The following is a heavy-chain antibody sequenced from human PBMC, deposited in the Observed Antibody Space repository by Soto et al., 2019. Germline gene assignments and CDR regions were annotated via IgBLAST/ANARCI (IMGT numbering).Heavy chain of an antibody. D-gene: IGHD3-16*01. CDR3: AREMGACSDSSCYPGPYDS. Sequence: GGSLRLSCAASGFTFTSYSMNWVRQAPGQGLEWVSYITSKSTTIKYADSVKGRFSVSRDNAKNSLYLQLNSLRDEDTAVYYCAREMGACSDSSCYPGPYDSWGQGTLVTVSS. V-gene: IGHV3-48*02. CDR2: ITSKSTTI. CDR1: GFTFTSYS. J-gene: IGHJ5*02.